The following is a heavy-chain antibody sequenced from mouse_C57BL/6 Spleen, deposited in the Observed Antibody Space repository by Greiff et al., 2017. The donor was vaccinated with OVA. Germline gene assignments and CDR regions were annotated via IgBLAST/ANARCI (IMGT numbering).Heavy chain of an antibody. J-gene: IGHJ4*01. CDR1: GYTFTSYW. CDR2: IYPSDSET. Sequence: QVQLQQPGAELVRPGSSVKLSCTASGYTFTSYWMDWVKQRPGQGLEWIGNIYPSDSETHYNQKFKDKATLTVDKSSSTAYMQLSSLTSEDSAVFYCALRTVTTVVAKNAMGDWGQGTSVTVAS. D-gene: IGHD1-1*01. CDR3: ALRTVTTVVAKNAMGD. V-gene: IGHV1-61*01.